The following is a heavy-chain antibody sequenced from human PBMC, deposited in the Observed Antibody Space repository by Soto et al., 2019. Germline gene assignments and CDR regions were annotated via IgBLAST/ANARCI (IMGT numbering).Heavy chain of an antibody. CDR1: GFTFRSYN. Sequence: VQLVESGGGVVQPGGSLRLSCAASGFTFRSYNMHWVRQAPGEGLEWVAVIWYDARNTYYADSVKGRFTISRDNSKNTLYLQMNSLRAEDTAVYYCARAYYDSSGYSAFDILGQGTMVTVSS. CDR3: ARAYYDSSGYSAFDI. CDR2: IWYDARNT. D-gene: IGHD3-22*01. V-gene: IGHV3-33*01. J-gene: IGHJ3*02.